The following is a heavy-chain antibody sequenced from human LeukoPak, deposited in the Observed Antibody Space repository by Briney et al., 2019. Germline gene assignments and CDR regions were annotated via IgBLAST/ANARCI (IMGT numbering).Heavy chain of an antibody. CDR2: IETDGSST. Sequence: GGSLRLSCAASGVTFSSHWMHWVRQAPGKGLVWVSRIETDGSSTSYADSVKGRFTVSRDNAKNMLYLQMNSLTAEDTAIYYCTRDVPHNWFDPWGQGTLVTVSS. V-gene: IGHV3-74*01. J-gene: IGHJ5*02. CDR3: TRDVPHNWFDP. CDR1: GVTFSSHW.